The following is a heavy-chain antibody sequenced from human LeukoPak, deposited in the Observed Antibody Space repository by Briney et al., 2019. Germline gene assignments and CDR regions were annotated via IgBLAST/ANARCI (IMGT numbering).Heavy chain of an antibody. D-gene: IGHD6-13*01. J-gene: IGHJ4*02. CDR3: AHRRSSSWYEEFDY. CDR2: IYWDDDK. V-gene: IGHV2-5*08. CDR1: GGSISTYYW. Sequence: TLSLTCTVSGGSISTYYWSWIRQPPGKALEWLALIYWDDDKRYSPSLKSRLTITKDTSKNQVVLTMTNMDPVDTATYYCAHRRSSSWYEEFDYWGQGTLVTVSS.